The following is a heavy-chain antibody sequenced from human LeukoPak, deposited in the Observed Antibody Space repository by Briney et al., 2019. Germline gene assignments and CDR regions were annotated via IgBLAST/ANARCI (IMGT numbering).Heavy chain of an antibody. CDR3: VRILGRYQEGMDV. V-gene: IGHV4-30-4*07. J-gene: IGHJ6*02. D-gene: IGHD1-26*01. CDR2: ATT. CDR1: GGSISSGDYY. Sequence: PSQTLSLTCTVSGGSISSGDYYWGWVRQPPGTGLQWIATTYEGASLKSRVTISLDTSKNQFFLRLTSVTAADTAVYYCVRILGRYQEGMDVWGPGITVTVSS.